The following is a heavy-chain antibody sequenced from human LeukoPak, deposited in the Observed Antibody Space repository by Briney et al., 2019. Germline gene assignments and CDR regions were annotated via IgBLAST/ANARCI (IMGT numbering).Heavy chain of an antibody. J-gene: IGHJ4*02. CDR2: IYYSGST. V-gene: IGHV4-59*01. D-gene: IGHD2-21*02. CDR1: GGSISSYY. CDR3: ARALVTAILYED. Sequence: NPSETLSLTCTVSGGSISSYYWSWIRQPPGKGLEWIGYIYYSGSTNYNPSLKSRVTISVDTSKNQFSLKLSSVTAADTAVYYCARALVTAILYEDWGQGTLVTVSS.